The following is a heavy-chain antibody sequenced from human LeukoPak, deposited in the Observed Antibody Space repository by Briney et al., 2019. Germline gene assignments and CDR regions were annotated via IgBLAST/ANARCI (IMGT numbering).Heavy chain of an antibody. J-gene: IGHJ6*03. CDR3: TSRPKYYYYMDV. Sequence: PGGSLRLSCAASGFTPSGSAMHWVRQAAGKGLEWVGRIRSKANSYATAYAASVKGRFTISRDDSKNTAYLQMNSLKTEDTAVYYCTSRPKYYYYMDVWGKGTTVTVSS. CDR1: GFTPSGSA. CDR2: IRSKANSYAT. V-gene: IGHV3-73*01.